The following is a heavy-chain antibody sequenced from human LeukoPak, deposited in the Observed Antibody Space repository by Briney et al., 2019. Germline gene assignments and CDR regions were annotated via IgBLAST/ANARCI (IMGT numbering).Heavy chain of an antibody. Sequence: SETLSLTCTVSGGSISSSSYYWGWIRQPPGKGLEWIGSIYYSGSTYYNPSLKSRVTISVDTSKNQFSLKLSSVTAADTAVYYCARDDSLYYYDSSGYGYFDYWGQGTLVTVSS. D-gene: IGHD3-22*01. V-gene: IGHV4-39*07. CDR3: ARDDSLYYYDSSGYGYFDY. CDR2: IYYSGST. CDR1: GGSISSSSYY. J-gene: IGHJ4*02.